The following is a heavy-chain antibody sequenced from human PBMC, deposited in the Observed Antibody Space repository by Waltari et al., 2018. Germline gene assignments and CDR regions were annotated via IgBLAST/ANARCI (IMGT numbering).Heavy chain of an antibody. J-gene: IGHJ4*02. D-gene: IGHD5-12*01. CDR1: GDSMNTNYW. CDR3: ARDRGRGLYLDS. Sequence: QVQLQESGPGLVTPSGTLSLTCSVSGDSMNTNYWWSWVRQAPGKGLEWIGQIHRSGRTHYHPSLESRVATSIDTSKNEFSLEVTSATAADTAVYFCARDRGRGLYLDSWGQGILVTVSP. CDR2: IHRSGRT. V-gene: IGHV4-4*02.